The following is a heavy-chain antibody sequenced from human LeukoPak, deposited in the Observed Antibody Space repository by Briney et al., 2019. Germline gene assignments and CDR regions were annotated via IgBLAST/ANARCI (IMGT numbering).Heavy chain of an antibody. V-gene: IGHV4-30-2*01. J-gene: IGHJ6*02. Sequence: SETLSLTCAVSGGSISSGGYSWSWIRQPPGKGLEWIGYIYHSGSTNYNPSLKSRVTMSVDTSKNQFSLKLSSVTAADTAVYYCARDRYCSSTSCYTYLNYYYGMDVWGQGTTVTVSS. D-gene: IGHD2-2*02. CDR3: ARDRYCSSTSCYTYLNYYYGMDV. CDR2: IYHSGST. CDR1: GGSISSGGYS.